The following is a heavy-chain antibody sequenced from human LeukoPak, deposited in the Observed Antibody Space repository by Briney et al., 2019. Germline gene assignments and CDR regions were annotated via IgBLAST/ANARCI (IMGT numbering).Heavy chain of an antibody. Sequence: SETLSLTCTVSGGSISSGGYYWSWIRQHPGKGLEWSGYIYYSGSTYYNPSLKSRVTISIDTSKNQFSLKLSSVTAADTAVYYCARDPSYGDYDWFDPWGQGTLVTVSS. CDR3: ARDPSYGDYDWFDP. CDR1: GGSISSGGYY. D-gene: IGHD4-17*01. CDR2: IYYSGST. V-gene: IGHV4-31*03. J-gene: IGHJ5*02.